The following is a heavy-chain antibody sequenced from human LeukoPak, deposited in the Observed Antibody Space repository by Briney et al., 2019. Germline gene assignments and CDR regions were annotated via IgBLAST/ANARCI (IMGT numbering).Heavy chain of an antibody. V-gene: IGHV1-24*01. J-gene: IGHJ4*02. CDR1: GYTLTELS. CDR2: FDPEDGET. D-gene: IGHD6-13*01. Sequence: ASVKVSCKVSGYTLTELSTHWVRQAPGKGLEWMGGFDPEDGETIYAQKFQGRVTMTEDTSTDTAYMELSSLRSEDTAVYYCATGYSSSWPLGYWGQGTLVTVSS. CDR3: ATGYSSSWPLGY.